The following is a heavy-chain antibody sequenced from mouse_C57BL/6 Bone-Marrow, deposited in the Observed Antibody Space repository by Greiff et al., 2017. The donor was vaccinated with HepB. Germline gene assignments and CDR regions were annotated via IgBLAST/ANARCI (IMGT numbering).Heavy chain of an antibody. CDR1: GYTFTSYG. J-gene: IGHJ1*03. CDR2: IYPRSGNT. CDR3: ARWGYYGSSLYWYFDV. Sequence: VQRVESGAELARPGASVKLSCKASGYTFTSYGISWVKQRTGQGLEWIGEIYPRSGNTYYNEKFKGKATLTADKSSSTAYMELRSLTSEDSAVYFCARWGYYGSSLYWYFDVWGTGTTVTVSS. V-gene: IGHV1-81*01. D-gene: IGHD1-1*01.